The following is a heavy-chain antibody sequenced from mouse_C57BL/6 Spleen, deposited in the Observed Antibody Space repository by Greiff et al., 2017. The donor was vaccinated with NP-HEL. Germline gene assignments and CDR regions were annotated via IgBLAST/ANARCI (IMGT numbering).Heavy chain of an antibody. CDR1: GFTFSSYG. J-gene: IGHJ2*01. CDR2: ISSGGSYT. D-gene: IGHD3-2*02. V-gene: IGHV5-6*01. Sequence: EVKLMESGGDLVKPGGSLKLSCAASGFTFSSYGMSWVRQTPDKRLEWVATISSGGSYTYYPDSVKGRFTISRDNAKNTLYLQMSSLKSEDTAMYYCARQEAQATDYWGQGTTLTVSS. CDR3: ARQEAQATDY.